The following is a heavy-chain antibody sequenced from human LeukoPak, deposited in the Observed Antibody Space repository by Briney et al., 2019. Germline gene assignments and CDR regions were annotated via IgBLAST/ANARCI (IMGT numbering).Heavy chain of an antibody. CDR2: INPNSGGT. CDR1: GYTFTGYY. Sequence: ASVKVSCKASGYTFTGYYMHWVRQAPGQGLEWMGWINPNSGGTNYAQEFQGRVTMTRDTSISTAYMELSRLRSDDTAVYYCARDSIAAAGIDYWGQGTLVTVSS. V-gene: IGHV1-2*02. D-gene: IGHD6-13*01. J-gene: IGHJ4*02. CDR3: ARDSIAAAGIDY.